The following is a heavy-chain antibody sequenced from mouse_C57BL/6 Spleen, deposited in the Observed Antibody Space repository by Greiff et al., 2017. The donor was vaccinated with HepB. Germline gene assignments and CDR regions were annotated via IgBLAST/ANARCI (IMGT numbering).Heavy chain of an antibody. Sequence: EVMLVESGPELVKPGASVKISCKASGYSFTGYYMNWVKQSPEKSLEWIGEINPSTGGTTYNQKFKAKATLTVDKSSSTAYMQLKSLTSEDSAVYYCARSLYYYGSSGWYFDVWGTGTTVTVSS. CDR3: ARSLYYYGSSGWYFDV. V-gene: IGHV1-42*01. D-gene: IGHD1-1*01. CDR2: INPSTGGT. CDR1: GYSFTGYY. J-gene: IGHJ1*03.